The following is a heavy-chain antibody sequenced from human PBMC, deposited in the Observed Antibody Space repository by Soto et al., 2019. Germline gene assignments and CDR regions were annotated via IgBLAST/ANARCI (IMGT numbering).Heavy chain of an antibody. D-gene: IGHD2-2*01. V-gene: IGHV3-7*01. Sequence: GGSLRLSCAASGFTFSNYWMSWVRQAPGKGLEWVANIKEDGTEKNYVDSVRGRFTISRDNAKNSLYLQMDSLRDEDTAVYYCAKEVVDPAARKSYFDLWGRGTLVTVSS. CDR3: AKEVVDPAARKSYFDL. CDR1: GFTFSNYW. J-gene: IGHJ2*01. CDR2: IKEDGTEK.